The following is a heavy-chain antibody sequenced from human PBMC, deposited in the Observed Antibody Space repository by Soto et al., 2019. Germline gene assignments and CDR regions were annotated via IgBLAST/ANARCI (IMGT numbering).Heavy chain of an antibody. CDR3: ARVLRGSSRLYRDYYYGMDV. CDR2: IDYSGST. Sequence: SETLSLTCTVSGGSISSYDWSWIRQPRGKGLEWIGYIDYSGSTNYNPSLKSRVTISVETSKNQFSLKLSSVHAADTAGYYCARVLRGSSRLYRDYYYGMDVWGQGTTVT. J-gene: IGHJ6*02. D-gene: IGHD6-13*01. CDR1: GGSISSYD. V-gene: IGHV4-59*01.